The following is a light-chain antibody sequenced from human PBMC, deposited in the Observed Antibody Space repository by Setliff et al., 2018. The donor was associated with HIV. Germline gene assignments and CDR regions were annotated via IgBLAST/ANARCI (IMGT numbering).Light chain of an antibody. CDR1: SNYVGRYDL. Sequence: QSVLTQPASVSGSPGQSITTSCTGTSNYVGRYDLVSWYQQHPARAPKLIIYQATRRPSGVSNRFSGSNSGNVASLTISGLQAEDEADYYCSSNTGSNTFVFGTGTKVTGL. CDR3: SSNTGSNTFV. V-gene: IGLV2-23*01. CDR2: QAT. J-gene: IGLJ1*01.